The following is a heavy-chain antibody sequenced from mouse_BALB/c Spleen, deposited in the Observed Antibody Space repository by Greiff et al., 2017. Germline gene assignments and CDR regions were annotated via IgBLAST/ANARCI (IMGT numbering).Heavy chain of an antibody. D-gene: IGHD1-2*01. CDR1: GFTFSSYA. CDR2: ISSGGSYT. J-gene: IGHJ4*01. Sequence: EVKLMESGGGLVKPGGSLKLSCAASGFTFSSYAMSWVRQTPEKRLEWVATISSGGSYTYYPDSVKGRFTISRDNAKNTLYLQMSSLRSEDTAMYYCARPITTATGDAMDYWGQGTSVTVSS. CDR3: ARPITTATGDAMDY. V-gene: IGHV5-9-3*01.